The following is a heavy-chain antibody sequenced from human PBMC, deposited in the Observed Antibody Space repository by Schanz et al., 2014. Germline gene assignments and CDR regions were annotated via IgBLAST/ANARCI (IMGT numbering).Heavy chain of an antibody. CDR2: IIPILGIA. CDR1: GGTFSSYT. V-gene: IGHV1-69*02. CDR3: ARAKRFGDMDV. J-gene: IGHJ6*02. Sequence: QVQLVQSGAEVKKPGSSMKVSCKASGGTFSSYTISWVRQAPGQGLEWMGRIIPILGIANYAQKFQGRVTMTADTSTSTAYMDLRSLRSDDTAVYYCARAKRFGDMDVWGQGTTVTVSS. D-gene: IGHD3-10*01.